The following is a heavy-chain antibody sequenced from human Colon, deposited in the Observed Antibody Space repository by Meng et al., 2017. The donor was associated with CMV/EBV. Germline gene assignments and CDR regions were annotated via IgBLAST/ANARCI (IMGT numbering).Heavy chain of an antibody. CDR3: AREGAVTEPTTSSFDY. V-gene: IGHV1-46*01. CDR2: INPSGGGT. D-gene: IGHD1-26*01. CDR1: GYTFITYF. Sequence: GESLKISCKASGYTFITYFMHWVRQAPGQGLEWMGMINPSGGGTTYAQKFRGRVTLTRDTSTGTIYMELSSLTSEDTAVYFCAREGAVTEPTTSSFDYWGQGTLVTVSS. J-gene: IGHJ4*02.